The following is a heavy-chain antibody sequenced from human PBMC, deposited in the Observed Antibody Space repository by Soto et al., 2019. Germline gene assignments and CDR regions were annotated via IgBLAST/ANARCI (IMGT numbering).Heavy chain of an antibody. J-gene: IGHJ4*02. Sequence: EVTCKACGVAKGSRSRRWVQQDTGQGLEWMGWIIRKNGTTNYAQKVQGRVTLTADTSTRTAYMEMRALTSDDTGIYYCARSDYYEDTGTFENWGQGTPVTVSS. V-gene: IGHV1-18*01. D-gene: IGHD4-17*01. CDR2: IIRKNGTT. CDR3: ARSDYYEDTGTFEN. CDR1: GVAKGSRS.